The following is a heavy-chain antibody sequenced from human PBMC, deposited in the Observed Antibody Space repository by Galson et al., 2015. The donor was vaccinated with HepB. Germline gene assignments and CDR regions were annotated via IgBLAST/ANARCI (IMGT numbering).Heavy chain of an antibody. CDR1: GFTFSSYG. CDR3: ARDLDYGDYGGAFDI. J-gene: IGHJ3*02. D-gene: IGHD4-17*01. CDR2: IWYDGSNK. V-gene: IGHV3-33*01. Sequence: SLRLSCAASGFTFSSYGMHWVRQAPGKGLERVAVIWYDGSNKYYADSVKGRFTISRDNSKNTLYLQMNSLRAEDTAVYYCARDLDYGDYGGAFDIWGQGTMVTVSS.